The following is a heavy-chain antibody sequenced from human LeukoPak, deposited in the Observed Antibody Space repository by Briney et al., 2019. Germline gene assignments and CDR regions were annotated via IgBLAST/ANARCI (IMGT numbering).Heavy chain of an antibody. V-gene: IGHV3-66*01. D-gene: IGHD4-17*01. Sequence: GGSLRLSCAASGFTVSSNYMSWVRQAPGKGLEWVSVIYSGGSTYYADSVKGRFTISRDNSKNTLYLQMNGLRAEDTAVYYCARWPPYGDYTFDYWGQGTLVTVSS. J-gene: IGHJ4*02. CDR3: ARWPPYGDYTFDY. CDR1: GFTVSSNY. CDR2: IYSGGST.